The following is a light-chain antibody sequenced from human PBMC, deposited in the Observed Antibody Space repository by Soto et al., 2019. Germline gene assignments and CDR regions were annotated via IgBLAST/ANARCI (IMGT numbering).Light chain of an antibody. CDR1: QSFSNNY. Sequence: EIVLTQSPGTLSLSPGERATLSCRASQSFSNNYLAWYQQKPGQAPRLLIYGASTRATGIPDRFSASGSGTDFTLTITRLEPEDFAVYYCQKYGNSRTFGQGTKVEIK. V-gene: IGKV3-20*01. CDR3: QKYGNSRT. J-gene: IGKJ1*01. CDR2: GAS.